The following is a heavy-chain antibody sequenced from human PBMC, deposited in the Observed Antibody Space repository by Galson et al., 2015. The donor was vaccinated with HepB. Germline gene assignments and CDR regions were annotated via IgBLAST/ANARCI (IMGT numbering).Heavy chain of an antibody. J-gene: IGHJ4*02. Sequence: SLRLSCAASGFTFSNYWMHWVRQAPGKGLVWVSRINTDGSYTRYADSVKGRFTISRDNTKNTLYLQMNSLRAEDTAVYYCARQIVGAADFDCWGQGTLVTVSS. CDR3: ARQIVGAADFDC. CDR2: INTDGSYT. V-gene: IGHV3-74*01. D-gene: IGHD2-15*01. CDR1: GFTFSNYW.